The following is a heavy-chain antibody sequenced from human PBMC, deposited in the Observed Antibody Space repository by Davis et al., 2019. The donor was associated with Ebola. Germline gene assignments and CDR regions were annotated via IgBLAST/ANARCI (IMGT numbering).Heavy chain of an antibody. CDR1: GGSFSGYY. J-gene: IGHJ6*02. CDR3: ASGSNYQYYYYGMDV. D-gene: IGHD4-11*01. V-gene: IGHV4-34*01. CDR2: INHSGST. Sequence: SETLSLTCAVYGGSFSGYYWSWIRQPPGKGLEWIGEINHSGSTNYNPSLKSRVTISVDTSKNQFSLKLSSVTVADTAVYYCASGSNYQYYYYGMDVWGQGTTVTVSS.